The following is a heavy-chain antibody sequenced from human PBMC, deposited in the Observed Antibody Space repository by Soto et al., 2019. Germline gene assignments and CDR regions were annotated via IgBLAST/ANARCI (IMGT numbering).Heavy chain of an antibody. J-gene: IGHJ4*02. V-gene: IGHV4-34*01. D-gene: IGHD6-6*01. Sequence: QVQLQQWGAGLLKPSETLSLTCAVYGGSFSGYYWSWIRQPPGKGLEWIGEINHSGSTNYNPSLKIRVTISVDTPENQFSLKLSSGTAADTAVYYCARGGGLIAARPLLYYWGQGTLVTVSS. CDR3: ARGGGLIAARPLLYY. CDR2: INHSGST. CDR1: GGSFSGYY.